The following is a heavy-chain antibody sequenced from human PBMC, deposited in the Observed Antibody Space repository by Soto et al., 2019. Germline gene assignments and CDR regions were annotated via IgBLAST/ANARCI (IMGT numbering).Heavy chain of an antibody. CDR2: ISSSGTTI. CDR3: AGGTTIYHGFDS. V-gene: IGHV3-11*01. J-gene: IGHJ4*02. D-gene: IGHD3-9*01. CDR1: GFTFSDYY. Sequence: GGSLRLSCAASGFTFSDYYMSWIRQTPGKGLEWVSYISSSGTTIYHADSVKGRFTISRDNAKNSLYLQMNGLRAEDSALYYCAGGTTIYHGFDSWGQGTLVTVSS.